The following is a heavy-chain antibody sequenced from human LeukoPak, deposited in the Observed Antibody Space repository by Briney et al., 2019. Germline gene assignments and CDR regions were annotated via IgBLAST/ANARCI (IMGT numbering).Heavy chain of an antibody. CDR3: TRVRRSSTGLDY. CDR1: GFTFSSYS. D-gene: IGHD2-2*01. J-gene: IGHJ4*02. CDR2: IRSKTYGGTT. Sequence: GGSLRLSCAASGFTFSSYSMNWVRQAPGKGLEWVGFIRSKTYGGTTEYAASVKGRFTISRDDSKSIAYLQINSLKTEDTAVYYCTRVRRSSTGLDYWGQGTLVTVSS. V-gene: IGHV3-49*04.